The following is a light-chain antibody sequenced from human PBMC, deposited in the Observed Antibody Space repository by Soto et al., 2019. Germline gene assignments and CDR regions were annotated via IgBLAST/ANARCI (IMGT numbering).Light chain of an antibody. J-gene: IGKJ5*01. V-gene: IGKV3-11*01. CDR2: DAS. CDR1: QSVSSY. Sequence: EIVLTQSPATLSLSPGERATLSCRASQSVSSYLAWYQQNPGQAPRLLIYDASNRATGIPARFSGSWSGTDFTLTISSLEPEDFAVYYCQQRSNWPPITFGPGTRLELK. CDR3: QQRSNWPPIT.